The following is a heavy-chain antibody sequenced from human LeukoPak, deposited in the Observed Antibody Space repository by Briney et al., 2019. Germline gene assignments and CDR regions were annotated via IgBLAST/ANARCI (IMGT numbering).Heavy chain of an antibody. CDR2: INPNSGGT. CDR3: ARGPVQLLWFGELSYVFDY. J-gene: IGHJ4*02. D-gene: IGHD3-10*01. Sequence: ASVKVSCKASGYTFTGYYMHWVRQAPGQGLERMGWINPNSGGTNYAQKFQGRVTMTRDTSISTAYMELSRLRSDDTAVYYCARGPVQLLWFGELSYVFDYWGQGTLVTVSS. CDR1: GYTFTGYY. V-gene: IGHV1-2*02.